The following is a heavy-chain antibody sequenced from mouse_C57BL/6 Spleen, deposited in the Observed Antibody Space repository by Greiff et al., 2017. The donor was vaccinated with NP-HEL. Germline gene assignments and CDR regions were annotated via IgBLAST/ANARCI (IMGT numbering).Heavy chain of an antibody. D-gene: IGHD1-1*02. CDR1: GYSITSGYY. CDR3: APGAWFAY. Sequence: VQLQQSGPGLVKPSQSLSLTCSVTGYSITSGYYWNWIRQFPGNKLEWMGYISYDGSNNYNPSLKNRISITRDTSKNQFFLKLNSVTTEDTATYYCAPGAWFAYWGQGTLVTVSA. CDR2: ISYDGSN. V-gene: IGHV3-6*01. J-gene: IGHJ3*01.